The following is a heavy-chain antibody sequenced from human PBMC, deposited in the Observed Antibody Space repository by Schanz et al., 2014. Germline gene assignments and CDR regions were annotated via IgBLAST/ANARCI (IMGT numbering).Heavy chain of an antibody. CDR1: GYTFTRSG. CDR3: ATAEDASGSYGLPACGV. V-gene: IGHV1-24*01. D-gene: IGHD3-10*01. CDR2: LDLEDGEI. Sequence: QVQLVQSGGEVKTPGASVKVSCKASGYTFTRSGIIWVRQAPGKGLEWMGGLDLEDGEIVYAEQLKGRVTMTEDTSTDTAYMELSSLRSQDTAVYYCATAEDASGSYGLPACGVWGQGTTVIVSS. J-gene: IGHJ6*02.